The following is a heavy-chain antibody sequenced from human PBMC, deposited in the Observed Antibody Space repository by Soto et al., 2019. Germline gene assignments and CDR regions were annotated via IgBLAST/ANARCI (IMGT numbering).Heavy chain of an antibody. CDR1: GFTFSSYS. CDR3: GRPGWRSPRDYYYYMDV. D-gene: IGHD2-15*01. V-gene: IGHV3-48*01. J-gene: IGHJ6*03. CDR2: ISSSSSTI. Sequence: PGGSLRLSCAASGFTFSSYSMNWVRQAPGKGLEWVSYISSSSSTIYYADSVKGRFTISRDNAKNSLYLQMNSLRAEDTAVYYCGRPGWRSPRDYYYYMDVWGKGTTVTVSS.